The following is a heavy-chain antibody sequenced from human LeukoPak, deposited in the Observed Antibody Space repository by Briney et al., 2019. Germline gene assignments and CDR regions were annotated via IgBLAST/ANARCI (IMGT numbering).Heavy chain of an antibody. Sequence: GGSLRLSCAASGFTFSSYAISWVRQAPGKGLEWVSYISSSGSTIYYADSVKGRFTISRDNAKKSLYLQMNSLRAEDTAVYYCARDSPYGQLDYWGQGTLVTVSS. CDR2: ISSSGSTI. CDR1: GFTFSSYA. J-gene: IGHJ4*02. V-gene: IGHV3-48*03. CDR3: ARDSPYGQLDY. D-gene: IGHD4-17*01.